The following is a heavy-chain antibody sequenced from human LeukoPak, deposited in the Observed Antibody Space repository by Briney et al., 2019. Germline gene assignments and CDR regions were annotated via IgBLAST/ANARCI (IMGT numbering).Heavy chain of an antibody. CDR1: GTSW. D-gene: IGHD2-21*01. J-gene: IGHJ4*02. CDR3: AAGDGVIVNY. V-gene: IGHV3-74*01. Sequence: PGGSLRLSCEGSGTSWMHWVRQVPGKGLVWVSRIKTDGSSTSYADSVKGRFTISRDNAKNTLCLQMNSLRAEDTAVYYCAAGDGVIVNYWGQGTLVTVSS. CDR2: IKTDGSST.